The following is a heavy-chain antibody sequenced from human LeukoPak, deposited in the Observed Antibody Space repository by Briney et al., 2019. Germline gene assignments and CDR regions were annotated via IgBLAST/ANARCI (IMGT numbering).Heavy chain of an antibody. CDR1: GYTFTSYY. Sequence: ASVKVSCKASGYTFTSYYMHWVRQAPGQGLEWIGIINPSGGSTSYAQKFQGRVTMTRDTSTSTVYMELSSLRSEDTAVYYCARDLSSYYDSSGYYFDIWGQGTMVTVSS. CDR3: ARDLSSYYDSSGYYFDI. CDR2: INPSGGST. V-gene: IGHV1-46*01. J-gene: IGHJ3*02. D-gene: IGHD3-22*01.